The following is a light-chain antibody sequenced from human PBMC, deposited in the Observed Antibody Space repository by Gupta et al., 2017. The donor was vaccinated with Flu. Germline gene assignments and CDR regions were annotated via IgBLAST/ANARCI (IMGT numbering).Light chain of an antibody. CDR2: GSS. Sequence: EFVLTQPPGTLSLSPGERATRSCKASQTVGSNYLAWYQQKPGQAPRLLIYGSSSRATGIPDRFSGSGSGTDFSLTISRLEPEDFALYYCQQDGSSPLTFGGGTKVEIK. V-gene: IGKV3-20*01. CDR1: QTVGSNY. CDR3: QQDGSSPLT. J-gene: IGKJ4*01.